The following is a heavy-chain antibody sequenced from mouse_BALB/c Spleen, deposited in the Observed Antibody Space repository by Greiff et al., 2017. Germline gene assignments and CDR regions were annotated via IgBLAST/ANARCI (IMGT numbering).Heavy chain of an antibody. CDR3: AVYYYGSNLFAY. Sequence: VQLKQSGAELVKPGASVKLSCTASGFNIKDTYMHWVKQRPEQGLEWIGRIDPANGNTKYDPKFQGKATITADTSSNTAYLQLSSLTSEDTAVYYCAVYYYGSNLFAYWGQGTLVTVSA. D-gene: IGHD1-1*01. CDR1: GFNIKDTY. CDR2: IDPANGNT. V-gene: IGHV14-3*02. J-gene: IGHJ3*01.